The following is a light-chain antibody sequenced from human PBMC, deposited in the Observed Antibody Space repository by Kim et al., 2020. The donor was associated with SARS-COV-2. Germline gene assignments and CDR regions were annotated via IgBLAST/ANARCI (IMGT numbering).Light chain of an antibody. CDR1: SSTIGNNY. CDR2: DSN. CDR3: GTWDGSLSAGV. J-gene: IGLJ2*01. V-gene: IGLV1-51*01. Sequence: GPKFTISSSGSSSTIGNNYVSWYQQLPGTAPKLLIYDSNKRPSGIPDRFSGSKSGTSATLGITGLQTGDEADYYCGTWDGSLSAGVFGGGTQLTVL.